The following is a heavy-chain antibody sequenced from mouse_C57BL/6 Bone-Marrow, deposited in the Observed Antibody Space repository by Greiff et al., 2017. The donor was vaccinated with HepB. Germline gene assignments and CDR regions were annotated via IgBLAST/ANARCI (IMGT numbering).Heavy chain of an antibody. Sequence: VQLQESGAELVRPGTSVKMSCKASGYTFTNYWIGWAKQRPGHGLEWIGDIYPGGGYTNYNEKFKGKATLTADKSSSTAYMQFSSLTSEDSAIYYCARRMRPFYAMDYWGQGTSVTVSS. CDR1: GYTFTNYW. J-gene: IGHJ4*01. CDR3: ARRMRPFYAMDY. V-gene: IGHV1-63*01. CDR2: IYPGGGYT.